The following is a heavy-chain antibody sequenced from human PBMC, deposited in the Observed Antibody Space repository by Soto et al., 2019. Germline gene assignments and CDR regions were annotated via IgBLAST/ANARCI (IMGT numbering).Heavy chain of an antibody. CDR1: GGSISRYY. Sequence: QVQLQESGPGVVKASETLSLSCSVSGGSISRYYWSWIRQPPGKGLEWIGYAYYSGDTGYNPSLKSRVTMAFDTSKSQVSLKLSSVTAADTAVYYCARDRSTYGGGGTGEVKENWFDPWGQGALVTVSS. D-gene: IGHD2-8*01. V-gene: IGHV4-59*01. CDR2: AYYSGDT. CDR3: ARDRSTYGGGGTGEVKENWFDP. J-gene: IGHJ5*02.